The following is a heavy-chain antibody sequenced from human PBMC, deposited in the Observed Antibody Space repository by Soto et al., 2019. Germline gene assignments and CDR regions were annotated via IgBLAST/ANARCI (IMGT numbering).Heavy chain of an antibody. CDR1: GGAFSDYA. V-gene: IGHV1-69*12. Sequence: QVQLVQSGAEVKKPGSSVKVSSKASGGAFSDYAFSWVRQAPGQGLEWLGGIMPIFRAPDYAQKFQGRVTITADEFTRTAYMEMNSVRSEDTAVYYCASWLKGPDIGNYYYGMDVWGQGTTVTVS. J-gene: IGHJ6*02. D-gene: IGHD2-15*01. CDR2: IMPIFRAP. CDR3: ASWLKGPDIGNYYYGMDV.